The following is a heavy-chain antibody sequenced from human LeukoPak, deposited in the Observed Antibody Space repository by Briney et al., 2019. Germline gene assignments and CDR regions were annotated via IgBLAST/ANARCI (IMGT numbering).Heavy chain of an antibody. Sequence: GGSLSLSCEAPGFTFNIYWMNWVRQAPGKGLEWVANIQQGGGVTHYGDFVKGRFTSTRDNARNTLYLQVKDLGAEDTAVYYCARDCCASGSHDAWGQGTLVTVSS. D-gene: IGHD3-10*01. V-gene: IGHV3-7*04. CDR2: IQQGGGVT. J-gene: IGHJ5*02. CDR3: ARDCCASGSHDA. CDR1: GFTFNIYW.